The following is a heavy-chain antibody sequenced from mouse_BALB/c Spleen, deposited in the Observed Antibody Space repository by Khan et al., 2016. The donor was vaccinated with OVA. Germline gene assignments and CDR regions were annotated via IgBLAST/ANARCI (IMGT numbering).Heavy chain of an antibody. D-gene: IGHD2-14*01. V-gene: IGHV1-4*01. Sequence: VQLQESGAELARPGASVKMSCKASGYTFTSHTMHWVKQRPGQGQEWIGYINPSSDYTQYNQKFNDKATLTADISSSTAYMQLSSLTSEDSAVYYCARRTTEYALDYWGQGTSVTVSS. CDR2: INPSSDYT. CDR3: ARRTTEYALDY. J-gene: IGHJ4*01. CDR1: GYTFTSHT.